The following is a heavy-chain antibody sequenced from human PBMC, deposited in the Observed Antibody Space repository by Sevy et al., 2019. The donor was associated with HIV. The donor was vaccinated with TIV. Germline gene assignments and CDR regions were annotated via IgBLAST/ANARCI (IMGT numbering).Heavy chain of an antibody. Sequence: GGSLRFSCAASGITFSSHAMHWVRQAPGKGLEWVTIISYDGSNKYYVDSVKGRFTISRDNSKNTLYLQMNSLRAEDTAVYYCARADYGDYSGEFDYWGQGTLVTVSS. D-gene: IGHD4-17*01. CDR2: ISYDGSNK. V-gene: IGHV3-30-3*01. CDR1: GITFSSHA. CDR3: ARADYGDYSGEFDY. J-gene: IGHJ4*02.